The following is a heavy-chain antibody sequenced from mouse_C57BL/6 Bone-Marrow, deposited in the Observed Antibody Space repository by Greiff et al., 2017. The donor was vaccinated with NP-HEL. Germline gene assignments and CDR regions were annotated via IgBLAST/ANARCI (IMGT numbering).Heavy chain of an antibody. J-gene: IGHJ3*01. CDR1: GYTFTSYW. Sequence: VQLQQPGAELVMPGASVKLSCKASGYTFTSYWMHWVKQRPGQGLEWIGEIDPSDSYTNYNQKFKGKSTLTVDKSSSTAYMQLSSLTSEDSAVYYCARLDYDYDAGAWFAYWGQGTLVTVSA. D-gene: IGHD2-4*01. V-gene: IGHV1-69*01. CDR2: IDPSDSYT. CDR3: ARLDYDYDAGAWFAY.